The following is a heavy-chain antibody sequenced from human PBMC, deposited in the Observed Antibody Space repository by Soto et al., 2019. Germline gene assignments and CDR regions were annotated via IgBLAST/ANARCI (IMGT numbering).Heavy chain of an antibody. CDR1: RFTFSSYG. Sequence: GGSLRLSCAASRFTFSSYGMHCVRQAPGKGLEWVAVIWYDGSNKYYADSVKGRFTISRDNSKNTLYLQMNSLRAEDTAVYYCARDLGVRFFVYSGTGPLVTV. J-gene: IGHJ4*02. V-gene: IGHV3-33*01. CDR3: ARDLGVRFFVY. CDR2: IWYDGSNK. D-gene: IGHD2-8*01.